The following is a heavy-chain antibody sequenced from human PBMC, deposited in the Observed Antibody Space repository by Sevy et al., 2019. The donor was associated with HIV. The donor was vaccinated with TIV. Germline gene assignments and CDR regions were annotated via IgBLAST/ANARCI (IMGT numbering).Heavy chain of an antibody. V-gene: IGHV3-23*01. CDR1: GFTFSSYA. J-gene: IGHJ3*02. CDR3: AIDLAAGGRRHAFDI. Sequence: GGSLRLSCAASGFTFSSYAMCWVRQAPGKGMEWVSAISGSGGSTYYADSVKGRFTISRDNSKNTLYLQMNSLRAEDTAVYYCAIDLAAGGRRHAFDIWGQGTMVTVS. D-gene: IGHD1-26*01. CDR2: ISGSGGST.